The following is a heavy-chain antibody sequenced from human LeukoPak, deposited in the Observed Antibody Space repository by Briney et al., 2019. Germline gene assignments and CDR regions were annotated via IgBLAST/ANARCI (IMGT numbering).Heavy chain of an antibody. CDR2: IYHRGNT. CDR3: ARVPLWFGELFVDY. Sequence: SETLSLTCSVSGFSIGTGYSWGWIRQPPGKGLEWIGTIYHRGNTYYNPSLKSRVTISVDTSKNQFSLKLSSVTAADTAVYYCARVPLWFGELFVDYWGQGTLVTVSS. CDR1: GFSIGTGYS. V-gene: IGHV4-38-2*02. J-gene: IGHJ4*02. D-gene: IGHD3-10*01.